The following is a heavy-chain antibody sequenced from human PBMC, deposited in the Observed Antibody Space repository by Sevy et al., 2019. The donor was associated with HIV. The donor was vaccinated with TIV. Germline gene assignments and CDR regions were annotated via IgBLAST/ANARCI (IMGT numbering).Heavy chain of an antibody. CDR1: GFSFSSYG. J-gene: IGHJ4*02. CDR2: IWFDGSNE. V-gene: IGHV3-33*01. Sequence: GGSLRLSCAASGFSFSSYGMHWVRQAPGKGLEWLAVIWFDGSNESYAYSVKGRFTISRDIAMNTLYLQMNSLSAEDTAVYYCARDLEFYGYREYGPAFNPDYWGRGTLVTVSS. D-gene: IGHD5-12*01. CDR3: ARDLEFYGYREYGPAFNPDY.